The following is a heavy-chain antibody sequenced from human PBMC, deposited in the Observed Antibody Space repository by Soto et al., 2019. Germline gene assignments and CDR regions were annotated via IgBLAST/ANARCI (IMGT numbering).Heavy chain of an antibody. CDR3: AVKTGTVVAYYVDY. V-gene: IGHV1-69*01. D-gene: IGHD1-1*01. J-gene: IGHJ4*02. CDR1: GGSFSSDV. Sequence: QVQLVQSGAEVKKSGSSVKVSCKASGGSFSSDVISWVRQAPGQGPEWMGGIIPIFGTANYAQKFQGRVTITADESTSTVYMELNSLRSEDTALYYCAVKTGTVVAYYVDYWGQGTLVTVSS. CDR2: IIPIFGTA.